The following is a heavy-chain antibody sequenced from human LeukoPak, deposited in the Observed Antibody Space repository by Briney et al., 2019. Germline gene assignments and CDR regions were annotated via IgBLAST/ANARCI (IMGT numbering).Heavy chain of an antibody. V-gene: IGHV1-69*04. CDR3: ARDRRGYGGYNGMAV. D-gene: IGHD4-23*01. CDR2: IIPILGRA. CDR1: GGTFSSYA. Sequence: SVKVSCKASGGTFSSYAISWVRQAPGQGLEWMGRIIPILGRANYAQKFQGRVTMTADKSTSIAYMELSSLRPEDTAVYYCARDRRGYGGYNGMAVWGQGTTVTVSS. J-gene: IGHJ6*02.